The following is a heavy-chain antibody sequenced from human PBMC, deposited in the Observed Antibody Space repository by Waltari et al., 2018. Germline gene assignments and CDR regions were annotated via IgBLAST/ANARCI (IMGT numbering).Heavy chain of an antibody. CDR1: GSTFTGYY. J-gene: IGHJ4*02. Sequence: QVQLVQSGAEVKKPGASVKVSCQASGSTFTGYYMHRVRQAPGQGLEWMGWINPNSGGTNYAQKFQGRVTMTRDTSISTAYMELSRLRSDDTAVYYCARDQWSGPMVRGASDYWGQGTLVTVSS. CDR3: ARDQWSGPMVRGASDY. V-gene: IGHV1-2*02. CDR2: INPNSGGT. D-gene: IGHD3-10*01.